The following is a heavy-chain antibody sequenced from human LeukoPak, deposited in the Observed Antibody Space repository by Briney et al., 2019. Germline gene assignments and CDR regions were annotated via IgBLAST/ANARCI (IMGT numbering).Heavy chain of an antibody. J-gene: IGHJ4*02. CDR3: ATLTSSSTIDY. Sequence: SETLSLTCTVSGGSISNSYWSWIRQSPGKGLEWIGYAHYSGTTNYNPSLKSRVTISVDTSKNQFSLKLSSVTAADTAVYYCATLTSSSTIDYWGQGTLVTVSS. D-gene: IGHD6-13*01. CDR1: GGSISNSY. CDR2: AHYSGTT. V-gene: IGHV4-59*12.